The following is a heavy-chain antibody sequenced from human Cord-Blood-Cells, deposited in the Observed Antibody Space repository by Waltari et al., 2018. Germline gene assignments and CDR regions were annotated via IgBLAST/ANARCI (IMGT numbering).Heavy chain of an antibody. V-gene: IGHV1-69*09. J-gene: IGHJ5*02. CDR2: SIPIRGIA. CDR3: ARLYSSSSESGHNWFDP. D-gene: IGHD6-6*01. Sequence: QVQLVQSGAEVKKPGSSVKVSCKASGGTFSSYAISWVRQAPGQGLEWMGRSIPIRGIANYAQKFQGRVTITADKSTSTAYMELSSLRSEDTAVYYCARLYSSSSESGHNWFDPWGQGTLVTVSS. CDR1: GGTFSSYA.